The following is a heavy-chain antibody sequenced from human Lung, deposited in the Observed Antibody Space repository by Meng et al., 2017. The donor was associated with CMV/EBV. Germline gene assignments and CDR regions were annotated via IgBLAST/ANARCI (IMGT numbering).Heavy chain of an antibody. J-gene: IGHJ3*02. V-gene: IGHV5-51*01. CDR2: IYPGDSDT. D-gene: IGHD2-21*01. CDR3: ARRDRAYCGGNCYREAVEI. CDR1: GYSFASYW. Sequence: KVSXKGSGYSFASYWIAWVRQMPGKGLEWMGIIYPGDSDTRYSPSFQGQVTISADQSISTAYLQWSSLKASDTAMYYCARRDRAYCGGNCYREAVEIWGQGTMVTVSS.